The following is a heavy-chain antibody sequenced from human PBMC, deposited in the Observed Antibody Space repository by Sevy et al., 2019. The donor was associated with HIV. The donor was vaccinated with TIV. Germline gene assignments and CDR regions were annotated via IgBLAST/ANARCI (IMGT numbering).Heavy chain of an antibody. V-gene: IGHV3-23*01. CDR1: GFAFSRYA. Sequence: GGSLRLSCAASGFAFSRYAMSWVRQAPGKGLEWVSAISATDNRTFYTDSVKGRFTISRDNFKNTLYLQMNSLRAEDTAVYYCARGPDYYDSSGYYYQWGQGTLVTVSS. J-gene: IGHJ4*02. D-gene: IGHD3-22*01. CDR3: ARGPDYYDSSGYYYQ. CDR2: ISATDNRT.